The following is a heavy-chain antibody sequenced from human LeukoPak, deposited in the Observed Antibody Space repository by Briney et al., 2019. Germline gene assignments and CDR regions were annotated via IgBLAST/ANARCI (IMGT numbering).Heavy chain of an antibody. CDR3: AREATYYDFWSGYLFDY. V-gene: IGHV4-4*07. CDR2: IYTSGST. CDR1: GGSISSYY. Sequence: SETLSLTCTVSGGSISSYYWSWIRQPAGKGLEWIGRIYTSGSTNYNPSLKSRVTMSVDTSKNQFSLKLSSVTAADTAVYYCAREATYYDFWSGYLFDYWGQGTLVTVSS. J-gene: IGHJ4*02. D-gene: IGHD3-3*01.